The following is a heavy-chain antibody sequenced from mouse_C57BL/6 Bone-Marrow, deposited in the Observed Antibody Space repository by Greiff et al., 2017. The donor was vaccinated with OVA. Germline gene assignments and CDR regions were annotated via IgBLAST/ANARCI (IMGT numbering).Heavy chain of an antibody. CDR3: ARGTWFAY. Sequence: VQLQQPGAELVRPGTSVKLSCKASGYTFTSYWMHWVKQRPGQGLEWIGVIDPSASYTNYNQKFKGKATLTVDTSSSTAYMQLSSLTSEDSAVYYCARGTWFAYWGQGTLVTVSA. CDR2: IDPSASYT. J-gene: IGHJ3*01. V-gene: IGHV1-59*01. CDR1: GYTFTSYW.